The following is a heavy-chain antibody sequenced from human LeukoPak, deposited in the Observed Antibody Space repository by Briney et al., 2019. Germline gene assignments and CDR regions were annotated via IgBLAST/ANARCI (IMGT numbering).Heavy chain of an antibody. CDR3: ASGIAAAGITPGNFDY. V-gene: IGHV1-8*01. D-gene: IGHD6-13*01. Sequence: PGASVKVSCKASGYTFTSYDINWVRQATGQGLEWMGWMNPNSGNTGYAQKFQGRVTMTRNTSISTAYMELSSLRSEDTAVYYCASGIAAAGITPGNFDYWGQGTLVTVSS. CDR2: MNPNSGNT. J-gene: IGHJ4*02. CDR1: GYTFTSYD.